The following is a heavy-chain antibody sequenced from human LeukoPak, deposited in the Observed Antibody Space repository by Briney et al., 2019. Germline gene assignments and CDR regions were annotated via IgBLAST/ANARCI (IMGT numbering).Heavy chain of an antibody. CDR1: GFTFGDYV. D-gene: IGHD3-10*01. J-gene: IGHJ5*02. CDR2: IRSKAYGGTT. Sequence: GGSLRLSCTASGFTFGDYVMSWVRQAPGKGLEWVGFIRSKAYGGTTKNAASVKGRFTISRDDSRSIAYLQMNSLRAEDTAVYYCAKAHGYYGSGSEIEENNWFDPWGQGTLVTVSS. CDR3: AKAHGYYGSGSEIEENNWFDP. V-gene: IGHV3-49*04.